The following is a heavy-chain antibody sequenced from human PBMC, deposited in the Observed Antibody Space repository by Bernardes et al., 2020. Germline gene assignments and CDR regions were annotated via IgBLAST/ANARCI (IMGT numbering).Heavy chain of an antibody. CDR2: ISSSSDYI. CDR3: VTRAGPNSPFDY. Sequence: GGSLRLSCAGSGFTFSSYSMNWVRQAPGKGLEWVSSISSSSDYIFYGDSVKGRFTIARDNAKNSLYLQMNSLRAEDTAIYYCVTRAGPNSPFDYWGQGTLVTVSS. V-gene: IGHV3-21*01. D-gene: IGHD2-8*01. J-gene: IGHJ4*02. CDR1: GFTFSSYS.